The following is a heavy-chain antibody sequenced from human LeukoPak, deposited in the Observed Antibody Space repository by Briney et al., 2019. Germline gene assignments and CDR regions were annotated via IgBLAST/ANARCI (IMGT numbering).Heavy chain of an antibody. D-gene: IGHD6-6*01. CDR1: GGSISSGDYY. CDR3: ARASIAARRSGFDWFDP. Sequence: SETLSLTCTVSGGSISSGDYYWSWIRQPPGKGLEWIGYIYYSGSTYYNPSLKSRVTISVDTSKNQFSLKLSSVTAADTAVYYCARASIAARRSGFDWFDPWGQGTLVTVSS. V-gene: IGHV4-30-4*01. J-gene: IGHJ5*02. CDR2: IYYSGST.